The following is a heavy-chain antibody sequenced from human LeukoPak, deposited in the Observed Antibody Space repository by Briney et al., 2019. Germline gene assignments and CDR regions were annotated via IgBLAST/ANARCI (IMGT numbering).Heavy chain of an antibody. J-gene: IGHJ4*02. V-gene: IGHV4-34*01. Sequence: SETLSLTCAVYGGSFSGYYWSWIRQPPGKGLEWIGEINHSGSTNYNPSLKSRVTISVDTSKNQFSLKLSSVTAADTAVYYCARQGYSSSWYSVEVPFSYWGQGTLVTVSS. CDR1: GGSFSGYY. D-gene: IGHD6-13*01. CDR3: ARQGYSSSWYSVEVPFSY. CDR2: INHSGST.